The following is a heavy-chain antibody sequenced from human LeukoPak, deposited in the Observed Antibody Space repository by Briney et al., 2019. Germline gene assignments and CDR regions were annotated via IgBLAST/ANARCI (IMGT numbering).Heavy chain of an antibody. V-gene: IGHV3-66*01. CDR1: GVTVSNNF. Sequence: GGSLRLSCAASGVTVSNNFMLWVRQAPGKGLEWVSLIYSGGDTHYADSVKGRFTISRDNSKNTLYLQMNNLRAEDTAVYYCARDPPAIAINTYGWGQGTLVTVSS. J-gene: IGHJ4*02. CDR3: ARDPPAIAINTYG. D-gene: IGHD5-24*01. CDR2: IYSGGDT.